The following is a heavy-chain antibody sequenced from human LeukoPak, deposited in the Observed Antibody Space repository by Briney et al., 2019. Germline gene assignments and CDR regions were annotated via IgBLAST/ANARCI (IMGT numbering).Heavy chain of an antibody. CDR2: TYYRSEWYN. Sequence: SQTLSLTFAISGDSVSSNSAAWNWIRQSPSRGLEWLGRTYYRSEWYNDYAVSAKSRITINPDTSKNQFSLHLSSVTPEDTAVYYCAREGDYKVGHYYYGLDVWGQGTTVTVSS. CDR3: AREGDYKVGHYYYGLDV. V-gene: IGHV6-1*01. J-gene: IGHJ6*02. CDR1: GDSVSSNSAA. D-gene: IGHD4-11*01.